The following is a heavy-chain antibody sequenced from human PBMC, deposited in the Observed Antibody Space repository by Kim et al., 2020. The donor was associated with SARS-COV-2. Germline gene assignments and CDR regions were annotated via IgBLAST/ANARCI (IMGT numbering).Heavy chain of an antibody. V-gene: IGHV3-30*18. CDR2: ISYDGSNK. J-gene: IGHJ5*02. CDR1: GFTFSSYG. Sequence: GGSLRLSCAASGFTFSSYGMHWVRQAPGKGLEWVAVISYDGSNKYYADSVKGRFTISRDNSKNTLYLQMNSLRAEDTAVYYCAKGGDCSSTSCYWGKDWFDPWGQGTLVTVSS. CDR3: AKGGDCSSTSCYWGKDWFDP. D-gene: IGHD2-2*01.